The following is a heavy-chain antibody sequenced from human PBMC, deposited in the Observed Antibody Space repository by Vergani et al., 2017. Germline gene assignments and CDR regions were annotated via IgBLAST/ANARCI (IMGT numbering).Heavy chain of an antibody. D-gene: IGHD4-23*01. CDR2: IIPIFGTA. CDR1: GGTFSSYA. V-gene: IGHV1-69*01. Sequence: QVQLVQSGAEVKKPGSSVKVSCKASGGTFSSYAISWVRQAPGQGLEWMGGIIPIFGTANYAQQFQGRVTITADESTSTAYRELSSLRSEDTAVYYCARGGTVVTPDRLGSFDYWGQGTLVTVSS. J-gene: IGHJ4*02. CDR3: ARGGTVVTPDRLGSFDY.